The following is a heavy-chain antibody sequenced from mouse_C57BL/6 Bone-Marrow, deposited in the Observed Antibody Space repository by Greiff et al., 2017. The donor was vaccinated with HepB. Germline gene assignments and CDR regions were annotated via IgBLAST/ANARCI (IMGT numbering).Heavy chain of an antibody. CDR1: GFTFSDYY. CDR3: ASGAY. Sequence: EVMLVESGGGLVQPGGSLKLSCAAPGFTFSDYYMYWVRQTPEKRLEWVAYISNGGGSTYYPDTVKGRFTISRDNAKNTLYLQMSRLKSEDTAMYYCASGAYWGQGTLVTVSA. CDR2: ISNGGGST. V-gene: IGHV5-12*01. J-gene: IGHJ3*01.